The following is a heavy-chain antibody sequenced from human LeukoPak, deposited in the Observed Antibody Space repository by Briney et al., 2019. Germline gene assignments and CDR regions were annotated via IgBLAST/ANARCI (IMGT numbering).Heavy chain of an antibody. CDR3: ARDRTGEGATTENLDY. CDR1: GFTVSSNC. J-gene: IGHJ4*02. CDR2: IDSSSSTI. V-gene: IGHV3-48*01. Sequence: GGSLRLSCTASGFTVSSNCMSWVRQAPGKGLEWVSYIDSSSSTIYYADSVKGRFTISRGNAKNSLYLQMNSLRAEDTAVYYCARDRTGEGATTENLDYWGQGTLVTVSS. D-gene: IGHD1-26*01.